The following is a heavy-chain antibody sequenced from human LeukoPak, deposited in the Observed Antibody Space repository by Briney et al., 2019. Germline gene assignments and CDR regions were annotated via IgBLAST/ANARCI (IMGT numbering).Heavy chain of an antibody. CDR2: ISGSGGST. CDR3: AKDQAGGSVLFDY. Sequence: GGSLRLSCAASGFTFSSYAMSWVRQAPGKGLEWVSAISGSGGSTYYAGSVKGRFTISRDNSKNTLYLQMNSLRAEDTAVYYCAKDQAGGSVLFDYWGQGTLVIVSS. J-gene: IGHJ4*02. CDR1: GFTFSSYA. D-gene: IGHD5/OR15-5a*01. V-gene: IGHV3-23*01.